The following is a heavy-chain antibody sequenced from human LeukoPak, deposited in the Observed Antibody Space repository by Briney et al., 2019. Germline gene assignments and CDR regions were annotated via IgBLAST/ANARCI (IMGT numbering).Heavy chain of an antibody. Sequence: PSETLSLTCTVSGGSISSSSYYWGWIRQPPGKGLEWIGSIYYSGSTYYNPSLKSRVTISVDTSKNQFSLKLSSVTAADTAVYYCARGPMGHRSYYYYYGMDVWGQGTTVTVSS. D-gene: IGHD1-26*01. CDR1: GGSISSSSYY. J-gene: IGHJ6*02. V-gene: IGHV4-39*01. CDR2: IYYSGST. CDR3: ARGPMGHRSYYYYYGMDV.